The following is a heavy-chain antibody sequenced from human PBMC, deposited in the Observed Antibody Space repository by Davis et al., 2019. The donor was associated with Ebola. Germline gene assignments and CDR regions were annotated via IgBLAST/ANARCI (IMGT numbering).Heavy chain of an antibody. J-gene: IGHJ4*02. D-gene: IGHD2-15*01. V-gene: IGHV1-69*13. CDR3: AHLGPQSDCSGGGCHGYLDY. Sequence: SVKVSCKAVGDTLTSYAMTWVRQAPGQGLEWMGGIIPVFRTASYAQKFQGRVTITADESTRTAYMELNGLRSEDTAVYFCAHLGPQSDCSGGGCHGYLDYWGQGTLVTVSS. CDR2: IIPVFRTA. CDR1: GDTLTSYA.